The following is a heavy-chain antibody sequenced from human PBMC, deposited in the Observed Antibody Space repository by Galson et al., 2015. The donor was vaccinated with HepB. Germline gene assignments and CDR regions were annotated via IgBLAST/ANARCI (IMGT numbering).Heavy chain of an antibody. D-gene: IGHD2-15*01. Sequence: SLRLSCAASGFTFSSYAMSWVRQAPGKGLEWVSSISSSSSYIYYADSVKGRFTISRDNAKNSLYLQMNSLRAEDTAVYYCARAGAADPTFDYWGQGTLVTVSS. J-gene: IGHJ4*02. V-gene: IGHV3-21*01. CDR1: GFTFSSYA. CDR2: ISSSSSYI. CDR3: ARAGAADPTFDY.